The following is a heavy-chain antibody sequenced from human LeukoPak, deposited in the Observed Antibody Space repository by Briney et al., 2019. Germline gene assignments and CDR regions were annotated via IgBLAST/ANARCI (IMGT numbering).Heavy chain of an antibody. J-gene: IGHJ6*02. V-gene: IGHV3-9*01. D-gene: IGHD3-10*01. CDR2: ISWNSNNI. CDR1: GFTFDNYA. CDR3: AKDTGSYGMDV. Sequence: AGGSLRLSCAASGFTFDNYAMHWVRQAPGKGLEWVSGISWNSNNIGYADSVKGRFTISRGNAKNSLYLQMNSLRAEDTALFYCAKDTGSYGMDVWGQGTTVIVSS.